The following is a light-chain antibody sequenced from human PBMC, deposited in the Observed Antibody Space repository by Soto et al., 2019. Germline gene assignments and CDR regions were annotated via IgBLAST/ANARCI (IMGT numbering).Light chain of an antibody. CDR2: AAS. V-gene: IGKV1-39*01. J-gene: IGKJ5*01. CDR3: QQSYSTPIT. Sequence: DIRVTQSPSSLSASVGDRVTITCRASHNINNYLNWYQQRPGKAPNLLTHAASNLQSGVPSRFSGSGSGTEFTLTISSLRPEDFATYYCQQSYSTPITFGQGTRLDIK. CDR1: HNINNY.